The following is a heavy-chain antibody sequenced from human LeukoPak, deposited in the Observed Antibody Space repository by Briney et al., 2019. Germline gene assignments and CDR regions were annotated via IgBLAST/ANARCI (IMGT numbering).Heavy chain of an antibody. V-gene: IGHV1-18*01. CDR2: ISAYNGNT. CDR1: GYTFTIYD. Sequence: ASEKVSCKASGYTFTIYDINWVRQATGPGLERVGWISAYNGNTNYAQKLQGRVTMTTDTSTSTAYMELRSLRSDDTAVYYCARDSKYCSSTSCYAPAKDYWGQGTLVTVSS. CDR3: ARDSKYCSSTSCYAPAKDY. J-gene: IGHJ4*02. D-gene: IGHD2-2*01.